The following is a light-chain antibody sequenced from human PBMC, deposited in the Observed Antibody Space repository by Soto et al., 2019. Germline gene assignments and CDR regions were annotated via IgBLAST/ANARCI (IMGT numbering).Light chain of an antibody. CDR1: SSDVGGSNH. V-gene: IGLV2-14*01. CDR3: TSYTSRSTLV. Sequence: QSALTQPASVSGSPGQSIALSCTGTSSDVGGSNHVSWYQQHPGKAPKLIIYQVSNRPSGVSDRFSASKSGNTASLTISGLQTEDEADYYCTSYTSRSTLVFGGGTKVTVL. CDR2: QVS. J-gene: IGLJ2*01.